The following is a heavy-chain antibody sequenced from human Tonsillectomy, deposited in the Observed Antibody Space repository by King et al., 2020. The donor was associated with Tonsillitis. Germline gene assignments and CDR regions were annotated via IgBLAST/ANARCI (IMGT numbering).Heavy chain of an antibody. CDR3: ARDFGNGFSTLVADASCYFDY. CDR2: INPNSGGT. J-gene: IGHJ4*02. Sequence: QLVQSGAEVKKPGASVKVSCKASGYIFTGFYMHWLRQAPGQGPEWMGWINPNSGGTKYAQKFQGRVTVTRDTSISTVYMELSSLRPDDTAVYYCARDFGNGFSTLVADASCYFDYWGQGALVTVSS. D-gene: IGHD5-12*01. V-gene: IGHV1-2*02. CDR1: GYIFTGFY.